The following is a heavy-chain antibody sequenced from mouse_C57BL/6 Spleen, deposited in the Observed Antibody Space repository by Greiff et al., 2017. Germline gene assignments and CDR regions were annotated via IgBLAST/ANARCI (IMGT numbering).Heavy chain of an antibody. CDR2: INPNNGGT. Sequence: VQLKESGPELVKPGASVKMSCKASGYTFTDYNMHWVKQSHGKSLEWIGYINPNNGGTSYNQKFKGKATLTVNKSSSTAYMELRSLTSEDSAVYYCARRGGYLPSDYFDYWGQGTTLTVSS. J-gene: IGHJ2*01. D-gene: IGHD2-3*01. CDR1: GYTFTDYN. CDR3: ARRGGYLPSDYFDY. V-gene: IGHV1-22*01.